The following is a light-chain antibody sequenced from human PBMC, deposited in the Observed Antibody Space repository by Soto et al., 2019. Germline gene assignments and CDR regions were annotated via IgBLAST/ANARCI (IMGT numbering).Light chain of an antibody. V-gene: IGKV1-39*01. CDR3: QQSSSSPIT. J-gene: IGKJ5*01. Sequence: IQMTQSPSSLSASIGDRVTITCRASQSIGNHLNWYQQKPGKAPKSLIYAASNLQSGVPSRFSGSVSGTDFTLTVNSLQPEDFATYYCQQSSSSPITFGQGTRLEIK. CDR1: QSIGNH. CDR2: AAS.